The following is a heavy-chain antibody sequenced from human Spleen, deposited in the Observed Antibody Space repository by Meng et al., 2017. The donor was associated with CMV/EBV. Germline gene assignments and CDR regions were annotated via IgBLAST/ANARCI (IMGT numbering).Heavy chain of an antibody. CDR2: IIPIFGTA. CDR3: ARDSFGDHYFDY. Sequence: SVKVSCKASGGTFSSYAISWVRQAPGQGLEWMGGIIPIFGTANYAQKFQGRVTITTDESTSTAYMELSSLRSEDTAVYYCARDSFGDHYFDYWGQGTLVTVSS. D-gene: IGHD3-10*01. J-gene: IGHJ4*02. CDR1: GGTFSSYA. V-gene: IGHV1-69*05.